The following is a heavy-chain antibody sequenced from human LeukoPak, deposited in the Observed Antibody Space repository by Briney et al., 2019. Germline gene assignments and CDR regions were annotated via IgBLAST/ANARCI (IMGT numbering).Heavy chain of an antibody. Sequence: GGSLRLSCAASGFTLSSYAMHWVRQAPGKGLEWVAVISYDGSNKYYADSVKGRFTISRDNSKNTLYLQMNSLRAEDTAVYYCAGPYSSSSTHFDYWGQGTLVTVSS. J-gene: IGHJ4*02. V-gene: IGHV3-30*04. D-gene: IGHD6-6*01. CDR2: ISYDGSNK. CDR1: GFTLSSYA. CDR3: AGPYSSSSTHFDY.